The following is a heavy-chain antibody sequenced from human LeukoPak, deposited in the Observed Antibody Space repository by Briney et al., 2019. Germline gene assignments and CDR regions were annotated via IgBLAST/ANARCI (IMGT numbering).Heavy chain of an antibody. CDR3: AKRYSYGYYYYYGMDV. J-gene: IGHJ6*02. D-gene: IGHD5-18*01. V-gene: IGHV3-23*01. Sequence: GGSLRLSCAASGFTFSSYAMSWVRQAPGKGLEWVSAISGSGGSTYYADSVKGRFTISRDNSKNTLSLHMNSLRAEDRAVFSWAKRYSYGYYYYYGMDVWGQGTTVTVSS. CDR1: GFTFSSYA. CDR2: ISGSGGST.